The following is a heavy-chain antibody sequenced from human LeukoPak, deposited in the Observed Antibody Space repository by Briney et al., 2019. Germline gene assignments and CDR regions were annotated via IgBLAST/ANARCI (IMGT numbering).Heavy chain of an antibody. CDR1: GGSISSYY. Sequence: SETLSLTCTVSGGSISSYYWSWIRQPPGKGLEWIGYIYYSGSTNYNPSLKSRVTISVDTSKNQFSLKLSSVTAADTAVYYCARDGGACGSGSYEFDYWGQGTLVTVSS. D-gene: IGHD3-10*01. V-gene: IGHV4-59*01. CDR3: ARDGGACGSGSYEFDY. CDR2: IYYSGST. J-gene: IGHJ4*02.